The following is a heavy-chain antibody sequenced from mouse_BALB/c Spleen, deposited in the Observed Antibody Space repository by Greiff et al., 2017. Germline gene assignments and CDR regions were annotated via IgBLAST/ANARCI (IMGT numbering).Heavy chain of an antibody. J-gene: IGHJ4*01. V-gene: IGHV2-9*02. D-gene: IGHD1-1*01. CDR3: ARVPLIGTVAMDY. CDR2: IWAGGST. Sequence: QVQLKQSGPGLVAPSQSLSITCTVSGFSLTSYGVHWVRQPPGKGLEWLGVIWAGGSTNYNSALMSRLSISKDNSKSQVFLKMNSLQTDDTAMYYCARVPLIGTVAMDYWGQGTSVTVSS. CDR1: GFSLTSYG.